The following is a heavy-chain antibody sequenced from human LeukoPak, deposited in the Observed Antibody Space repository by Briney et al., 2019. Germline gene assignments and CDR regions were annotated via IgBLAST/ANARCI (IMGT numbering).Heavy chain of an antibody. Sequence: KPSETLSLTCTVSGGSISSYYWSWIRQPAGKGLEWIGRIYTSGSTNYNPSLKSRVTMSVDTSKNQFSLKLSSVTAADTAVYYCARASTRRTTVTTFLDWGQGTLVIVSS. CDR2: IYTSGST. V-gene: IGHV4-4*07. CDR3: ARASTRRTTVTTFLD. CDR1: GGSISSYY. D-gene: IGHD4-17*01. J-gene: IGHJ4*02.